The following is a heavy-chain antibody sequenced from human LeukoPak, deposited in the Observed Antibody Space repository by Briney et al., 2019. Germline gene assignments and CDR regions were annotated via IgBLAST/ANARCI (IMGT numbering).Heavy chain of an antibody. CDR1: GFTFSSYA. V-gene: IGHV4-59*01. J-gene: IGHJ6*02. D-gene: IGHD1-26*01. CDR2: IYYSGST. Sequence: ASLRLSCAASGFTFSSYAMSWIRQPPGKGLEWIGYIYYSGSTNYNPSRKSRVTISVDTSTNQFSLKLSSVTAADTAVYYCARDRGRVVGYDLYYYYYYGMDVWGQGTTVTVSS. CDR3: ARDRGRVVGYDLYYYYYYGMDV.